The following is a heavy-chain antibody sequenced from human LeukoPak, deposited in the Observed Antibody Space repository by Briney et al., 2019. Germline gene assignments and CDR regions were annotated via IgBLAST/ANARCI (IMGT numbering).Heavy chain of an antibody. CDR1: GFMFNKYW. V-gene: IGHV3-23*01. J-gene: IGHJ5*02. CDR2: ISGSGDNT. Sequence: PGGSLRLSCVASGFMFNKYWMSWVRQAPGKGLEWVSGISGSGDNTYYADSVKGRFTISRDNSKNTLYPQMNSLRAEDTAVYYCAKGYSSGWGTNWFDPWGQGTLVTVSS. D-gene: IGHD6-19*01. CDR3: AKGYSSGWGTNWFDP.